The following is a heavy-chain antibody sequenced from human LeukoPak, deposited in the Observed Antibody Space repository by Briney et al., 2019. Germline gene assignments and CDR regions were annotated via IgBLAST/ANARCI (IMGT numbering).Heavy chain of an antibody. D-gene: IGHD3-10*01. CDR3: ARGGLSITMIRSIDY. CDR1: GFTFSIYS. CDR2: ISNENSTI. Sequence: GGSLRLSCAASGFTFSIYSMNWVRQAPGKGLEWISSISNENSTIYYADSVKGRFTISRDNAKNSLYLQMNSLRAEDTAVYYCARGGLSITMIRSIDYWGQGTLVTVSS. V-gene: IGHV3-48*04. J-gene: IGHJ4*02.